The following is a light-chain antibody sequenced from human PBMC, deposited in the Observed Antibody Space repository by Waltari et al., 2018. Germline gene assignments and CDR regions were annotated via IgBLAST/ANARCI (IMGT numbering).Light chain of an antibody. CDR3: QQSYSAPHT. CDR1: QSIATY. CDR2: AAS. V-gene: IGKV1-39*01. J-gene: IGKJ4*01. Sequence: DIQMTQSPSSLSASAGDRVTITCRASQSIATYLNWYKQKPGKAPILLIYAASSLQFGVPSRFSGSGSGTDFTLAISSLQPEDFATYFCQQSYSAPHTFGGGTQVDIK.